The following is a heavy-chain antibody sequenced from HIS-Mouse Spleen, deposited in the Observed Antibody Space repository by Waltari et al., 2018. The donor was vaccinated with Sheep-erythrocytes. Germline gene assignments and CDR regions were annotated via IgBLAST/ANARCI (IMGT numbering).Heavy chain of an antibody. J-gene: IGHJ4*02. CDR2: IIPILGIA. D-gene: IGHD1-26*01. V-gene: IGHV1-69*04. CDR1: GGTFSSYA. CDR3: AQTGATTPHFDY. Sequence: QVQLVQSGAEVKKPGSSVKVSGQRSGGTFSSYAISWVRQAPGQGLEWMGRIIPILGIANYAQKFQGRVTITADKSTSTAYMELSSLRSEDTAVYYCAQTGATTPHFDYWGQGTLVTVSS.